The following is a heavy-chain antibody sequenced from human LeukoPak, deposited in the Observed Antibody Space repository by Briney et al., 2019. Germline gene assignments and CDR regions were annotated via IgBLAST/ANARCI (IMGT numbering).Heavy chain of an antibody. J-gene: IGHJ6*04. CDR1: GFTFNRYA. CDR2: ISNDGTKE. V-gene: IGHV3-30*18. D-gene: IGHD6-13*01. CDR3: AKGEGGSSSWYDFYDYGMDV. Sequence: GRSPRLSCAASGFTFNRYAMHWVRQAPGKGLEWVAVISNDGTKEYSADSVKGRFTISRDNSKNTLYLTMDSLRAEGTAVYYCAKGEGGSSSWYDFYDYGMDVWGKGTTVTVSS.